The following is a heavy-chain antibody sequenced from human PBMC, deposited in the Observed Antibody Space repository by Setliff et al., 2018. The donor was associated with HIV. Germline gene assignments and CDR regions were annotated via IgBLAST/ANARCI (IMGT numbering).Heavy chain of an antibody. Sequence: PGGSLRLSCAASGFTFRNYKMNWVRQAPGKGLEWVSSITSSSTYIYYADSVKGRFTISRDNAKNSLYLQMNSLRAEDTAVYYCAGVWEGWFHYYYYYYMDVWGKGTTVTVSS. D-gene: IGHD6-19*01. J-gene: IGHJ6*03. CDR3: AGVWEGWFHYYYYYYMDV. CDR1: GFTFRNYK. V-gene: IGHV3-21*01. CDR2: ITSSSTYI.